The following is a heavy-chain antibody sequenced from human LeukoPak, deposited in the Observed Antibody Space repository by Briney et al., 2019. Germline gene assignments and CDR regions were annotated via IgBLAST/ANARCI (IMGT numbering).Heavy chain of an antibody. Sequence: PGGSLRLSCAASGFTFSNYAMHWVRQAPGKGLEWVAFIRYDGTNKYSADSVKGRFTVSRDNSKNTLYLQMNSLRPEDTAMYYCAKDAYGVEMPTSESFFDYWGQGTLVTVSS. CDR3: AKDAYGVEMPTSESFFDY. CDR1: GFTFSNYA. CDR2: IRYDGTNK. D-gene: IGHD5-24*01. J-gene: IGHJ4*02. V-gene: IGHV3-30*02.